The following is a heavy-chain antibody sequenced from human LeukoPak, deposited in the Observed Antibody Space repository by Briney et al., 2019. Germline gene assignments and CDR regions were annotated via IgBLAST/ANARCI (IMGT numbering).Heavy chain of an antibody. D-gene: IGHD3-22*01. CDR2: ITGSGGST. J-gene: IGHJ4*02. CDR1: GFTFSTYA. Sequence: GGSLRLSCAASGFTFSTYAMSWVRQAPGKGLEWVSAITGSGGSTYYADSVKGRFTISGDNSKNTLYLQMNSLRAEDTAVYYCAKSSRRDSSGYYSDWGQGALVTVSS. CDR3: AKSSRRDSSGYYSD. V-gene: IGHV3-23*01.